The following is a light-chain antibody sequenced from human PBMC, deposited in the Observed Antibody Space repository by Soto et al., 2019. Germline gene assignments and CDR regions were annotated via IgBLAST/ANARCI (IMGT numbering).Light chain of an antibody. V-gene: IGLV4-69*01. CDR3: QTWGSGTVV. Sequence: QPVLTQSPSASASLGASVKLTCTLSSGHSSYAIAWHQQQPEKGPRYLMKLNSDGSHSKGDGIPDRFSGSSSGAERYLTISSLQCGDEADYYCQTWGSGTVVFGGGTTLAVL. J-gene: IGLJ2*01. CDR2: LNSDGSH. CDR1: SGHSSYA.